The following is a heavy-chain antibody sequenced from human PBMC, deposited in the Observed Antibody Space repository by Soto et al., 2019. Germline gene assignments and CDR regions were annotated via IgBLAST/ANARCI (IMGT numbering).Heavy chain of an antibody. CDR3: ARDSGNYYDSSGYYDYYYGMDV. V-gene: IGHV4-31*03. J-gene: IGHJ6*02. CDR1: GGSISSGGYY. CDR2: IYYSGST. D-gene: IGHD3-22*01. Sequence: QVQLQESGPGLVKPSQTLSLTCTVSGGSISSGGYYWSWIRQHPGKGLEWIGYIYYSGSTYYNPSLKSRVTISVDTSKNQFSLKLSSVTAADTAVYYCARDSGNYYDSSGYYDYYYGMDVWGQGTTVTVSS.